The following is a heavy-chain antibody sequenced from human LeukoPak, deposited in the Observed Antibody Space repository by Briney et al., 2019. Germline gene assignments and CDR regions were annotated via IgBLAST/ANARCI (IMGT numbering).Heavy chain of an antibody. CDR1: GGTFSSYA. CDR3: ASRGPPDFGVVIAN. Sequence: ASVKVSCKASGGTFSSYAISWVRQAPGQGLEWMGRIIPILGIANYAQKFQGRVTITADKSTSTAYMELSSLRSEDTAVYYCASRGPPDFGVVIANWGQGTLVTVSS. D-gene: IGHD3-3*01. CDR2: IIPILGIA. V-gene: IGHV1-69*04. J-gene: IGHJ4*02.